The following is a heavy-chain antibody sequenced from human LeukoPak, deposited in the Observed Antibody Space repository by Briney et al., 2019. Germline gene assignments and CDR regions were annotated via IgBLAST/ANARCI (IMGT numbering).Heavy chain of an antibody. CDR3: VRIPNSANFPNWFDP. D-gene: IGHD4/OR15-4a*01. Sequence: PGGSLRLSCAASGFTFSSSTMNWVRRAPGKGLEWVSSISSGSDYIYYADSVKGRFTISRDNPKNSLYLQMSSLRAEDTAVYYCVRIPNSANFPNWFDPWGQGTLVTVSS. J-gene: IGHJ5*02. CDR2: ISSGSDYI. V-gene: IGHV3-21*01. CDR1: GFTFSSST.